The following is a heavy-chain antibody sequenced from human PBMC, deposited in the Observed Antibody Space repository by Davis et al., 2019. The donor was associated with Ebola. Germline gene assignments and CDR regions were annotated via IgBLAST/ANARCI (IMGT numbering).Heavy chain of an antibody. CDR1: GDSISTSNYY. J-gene: IGHJ4*02. D-gene: IGHD4-11*01. CDR2: MHHSGST. CDR3: ARPALPYSNYPPFYFDY. Sequence: PSETLSLTCTVSGDSISTSNYYWAWIRQPPGKGLEWIGTMHHSGSTYYKLSLRSRVTMSVDTSKNQFSLKLSSVTAADTAVYYCARPALPYSNYPPFYFDYWGQGTLVTVSS. V-gene: IGHV4-39*01.